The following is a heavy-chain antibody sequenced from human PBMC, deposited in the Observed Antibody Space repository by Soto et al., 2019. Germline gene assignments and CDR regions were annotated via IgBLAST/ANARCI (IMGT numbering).Heavy chain of an antibody. CDR1: GFSLSASRVG. V-gene: IGHV2-5*02. Sequence: QITLKESGPTLVKPTQTLTLTCTFSGFSLSASRVGVAWIRQPPGKALEWLALIYWDDDKRYSPSLKSRLTITKDTSKNRVVLTMTSMDPVDTATYYCAHLGGGYFAYWGQGTLVSVAS. J-gene: IGHJ4*02. CDR2: IYWDDDK. D-gene: IGHD3-16*01. CDR3: AHLGGGYFAY.